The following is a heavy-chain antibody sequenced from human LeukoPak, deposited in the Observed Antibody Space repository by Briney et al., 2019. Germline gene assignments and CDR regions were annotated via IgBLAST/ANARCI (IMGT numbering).Heavy chain of an antibody. CDR3: ARTGATLGKYYFDY. Sequence: SETLSLTCTVSGGSISSYYWSWIRQPAGKGLEWIGRIYTSGSTNYNPSLKSRVTMSVDTFKNQFSLKLSSVTAADTAVYYCARTGATLGKYYFDYWGQGTLVTVSS. V-gene: IGHV4-4*07. CDR1: GGSISSYY. J-gene: IGHJ4*02. CDR2: IYTSGST. D-gene: IGHD1-26*01.